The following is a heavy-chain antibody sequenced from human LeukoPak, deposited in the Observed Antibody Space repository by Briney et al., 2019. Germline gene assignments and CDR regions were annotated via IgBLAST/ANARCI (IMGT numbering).Heavy chain of an antibody. Sequence: PSETLSLTCTISSGSISSNYWSWIRQPAGKGLEWIGRIYTSGSTNYNPSLKSRVTMSVDTSKNQFSLKLSSVTAADTAVYYCASLEGPYGEVGYWGQGTLVTVSS. V-gene: IGHV4-4*07. CDR1: SGSISSNY. D-gene: IGHD4/OR15-4a*01. CDR2: IYTSGST. CDR3: ASLEGPYGEVGY. J-gene: IGHJ4*02.